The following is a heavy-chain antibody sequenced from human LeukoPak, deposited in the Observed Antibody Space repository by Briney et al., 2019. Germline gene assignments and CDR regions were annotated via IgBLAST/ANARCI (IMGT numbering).Heavy chain of an antibody. Sequence: ETLSLTCAVYGGSFSGYYWSWVRQAPGKGLECISVIYSGGSTDYADSVKGRLTISRDNSKNTLYLQMNSLRAEDTAVYYCARVVDHDYGDYYLDYWGQGTLVTVSS. CDR1: GGSFSGYY. CDR3: ARVVDHDYGDYYLDY. D-gene: IGHD4-17*01. J-gene: IGHJ4*02. CDR2: IYSGGST. V-gene: IGHV3-53*01.